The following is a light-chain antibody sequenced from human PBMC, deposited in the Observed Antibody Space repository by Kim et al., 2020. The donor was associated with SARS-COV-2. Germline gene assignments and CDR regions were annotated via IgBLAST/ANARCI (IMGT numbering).Light chain of an antibody. CDR2: DAS. V-gene: IGKV1-5*01. J-gene: IGKJ4*01. Sequence: SASVGDRVTITCRASQSFSSWLAWYQQKPGKAPKLLIYDASSLQSGVPSRFSGSGSGTEFTLTINSLQPDDSASYYCQQYNSIPLTFGGGTKLEI. CDR3: QQYNSIPLT. CDR1: QSFSSW.